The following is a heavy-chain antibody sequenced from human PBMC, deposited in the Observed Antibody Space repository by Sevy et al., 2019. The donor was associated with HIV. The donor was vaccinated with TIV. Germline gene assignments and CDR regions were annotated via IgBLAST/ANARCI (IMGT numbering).Heavy chain of an antibody. V-gene: IGHV3-30-3*01. CDR1: GFSFRNYA. CDR3: ARNGDSDYTEDFDY. CDR2: ISYDASKK. J-gene: IGHJ4*02. D-gene: IGHD5-12*01. Sequence: GGSLRLSCAASGFSFRNYAVHWVRQAPGKGLEWVTVISYDASKKYYADSVRGRFTISRDNSKSTLYLQMNSLRIEDTAMYFCARNGDSDYTEDFDYWGQGTLVTVSS.